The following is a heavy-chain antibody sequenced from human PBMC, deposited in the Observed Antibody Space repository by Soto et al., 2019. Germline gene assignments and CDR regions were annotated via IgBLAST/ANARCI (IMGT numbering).Heavy chain of an antibody. V-gene: IGHV3-11*01. J-gene: IGHJ3*02. CDR2: ISSSGSTI. CDR3: ARDWSADDAFDI. CDR1: GFPFSDYY. Sequence: GGSLRLSCAASGFPFSDYYMSLIRQAPGKGLEWVSYISSSGSTIYYADSVKGRFTISRDNAKKSLYLQMNSLRAEDTAVYYCARDWSADDAFDIWGQGTMVTVSS.